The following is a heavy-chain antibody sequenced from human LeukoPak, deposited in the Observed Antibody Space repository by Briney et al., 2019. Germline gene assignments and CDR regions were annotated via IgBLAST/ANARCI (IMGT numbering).Heavy chain of an antibody. Sequence: GASVKVPCKSSGYTFPNYGFSWVRQAPGQGLEWMGRISAYNGNTNNSQKLQGRGTVTTDTCTSTAYMGLRSLRSDDTAVYYCARVVVVAATQCWFDPWGQGTLVTVSS. CDR3: ARVVVVAATQCWFDP. V-gene: IGHV1-18*01. CDR1: GYTFPNYG. CDR2: ISAYNGNT. J-gene: IGHJ5*02. D-gene: IGHD2-15*01.